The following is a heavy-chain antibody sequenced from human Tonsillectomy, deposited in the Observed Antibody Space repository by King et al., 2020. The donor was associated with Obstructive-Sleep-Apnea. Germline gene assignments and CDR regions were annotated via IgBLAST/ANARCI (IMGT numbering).Heavy chain of an antibody. CDR3: AKDLGSGWHPLDY. D-gene: IGHD6-19*01. V-gene: IGHV3-30*02. J-gene: IGHJ4*02. CDR1: GFTFSTYG. Sequence: HVQLVQSGGGVVQPGRSLRLSCAASGFTFSTYGMHWVRQAPGKGLEWVAFIRYDGSNEYYADSVKGRFTISRDNYKNTLYLQMNSLRVEDTAVYYCAKDLGSGWHPLDYWGQGTLVTVSS. CDR2: IRYDGSNE.